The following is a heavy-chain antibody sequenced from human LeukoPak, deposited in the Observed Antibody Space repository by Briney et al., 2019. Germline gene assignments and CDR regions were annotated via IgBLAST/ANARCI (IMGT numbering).Heavy chain of an antibody. CDR3: ARGVVGDAISGYFQD. Sequence: SVKVSCKTSGGTFSGHAITWMRQAPGQGLEWMGGIIPIPDTANYAQKFQVRVMITMDEATITAYMELSSLRSDDTAVYFCARGVVGDAISGYFQDWGQGTLVTVSS. J-gene: IGHJ1*01. CDR1: GGTFSGHA. V-gene: IGHV1-69*05. D-gene: IGHD2-15*01. CDR2: IIPIPDTA.